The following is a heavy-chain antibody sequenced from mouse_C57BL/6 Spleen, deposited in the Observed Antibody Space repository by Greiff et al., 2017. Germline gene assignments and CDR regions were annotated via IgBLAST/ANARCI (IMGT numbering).Heavy chain of an antibody. Sequence: EVQLQQSGPELVKPGDSVKISCKASGYSFTGYFMNWVMQSHGKSLEWIGRINPYNGGTFYNQKFKGKATLTVDKSSSTAHMELRSLTSEDSAVYYCATYGSSRGYFDVWGTGTTVTVSS. CDR3: ATYGSSRGYFDV. CDR1: GYSFTGYF. V-gene: IGHV1-20*01. D-gene: IGHD1-1*01. CDR2: INPYNGGT. J-gene: IGHJ1*03.